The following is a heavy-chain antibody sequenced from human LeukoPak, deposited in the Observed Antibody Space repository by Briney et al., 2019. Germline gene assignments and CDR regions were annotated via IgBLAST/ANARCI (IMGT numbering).Heavy chain of an antibody. V-gene: IGHV5-51*01. J-gene: IGHJ3*02. Sequence: GESLKISCKGSGYSFTSYWIGWVRQMPGKGLEWMGIIYPGDSDTRYSPSFQGQVTISADTSISTAYMELSRLRSDDTAVYYCARVKAQNYAFDIWGQGTMVTVSS. CDR3: ARVKAQNYAFDI. CDR1: GYSFTSYW. CDR2: IYPGDSDT.